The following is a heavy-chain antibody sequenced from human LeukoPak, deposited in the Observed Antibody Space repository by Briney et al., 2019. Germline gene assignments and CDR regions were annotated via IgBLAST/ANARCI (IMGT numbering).Heavy chain of an antibody. V-gene: IGHV4-39*07. CDR2: VYYSGSA. CDR1: GGSVGSGTYY. J-gene: IGHJ4*02. Sequence: SETLSLTCTVSGGSVGSGTYYWSWIRQSPGKGLEWIGNVYYSGSAYYNPSLKSRVTMSVDTSKNQFSLKLSSVTAADTAVYYCARKPIINNAWYYFDYWGQGTLVTVSS. CDR3: ARKPIINNAWYYFDY. D-gene: IGHD1/OR15-1a*01.